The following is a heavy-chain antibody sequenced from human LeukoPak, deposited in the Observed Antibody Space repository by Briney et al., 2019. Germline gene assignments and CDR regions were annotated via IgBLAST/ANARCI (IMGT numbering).Heavy chain of an antibody. Sequence: PGGSLRLSCEASGFIFSTYWMSWVRQAPGKGLEWVAVISYDGSNKYYADSVKGRFTISRDNSKNTLYLQMNSLRAEDTAVYYCARDHMYYFDYWGQGTLVTVPS. J-gene: IGHJ4*02. CDR3: ARDHMYYFDY. CDR1: GFIFSTYW. CDR2: ISYDGSNK. V-gene: IGHV3-30-3*01.